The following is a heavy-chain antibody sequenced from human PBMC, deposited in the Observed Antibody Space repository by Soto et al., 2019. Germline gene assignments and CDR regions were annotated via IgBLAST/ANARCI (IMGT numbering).Heavy chain of an antibody. V-gene: IGHV1-69*12. J-gene: IGHJ6*02. CDR2: IMPIFGRP. CDR1: GGTFSNYA. Sequence: QVQLVQSGAEVKKPGSSVKVSCKASGGTFSNYAFSWVRQAPGQGLEWLGGIMPIFGRPDYAQKFRGRVTITADESTTTANMELSSLRSEDTAVYYGGSWVKEAGMGGNYVYGMGGWGQGTTVTVSS. CDR3: GSWVKEAGMGGNYVYGMGG. D-gene: IGHD6-19*01.